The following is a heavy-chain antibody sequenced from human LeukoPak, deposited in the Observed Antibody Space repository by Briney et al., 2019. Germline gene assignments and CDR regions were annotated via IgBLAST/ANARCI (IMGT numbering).Heavy chain of an antibody. CDR3: ARLDESEGDY. J-gene: IGHJ4*02. CDR1: GFTFSYYN. Sequence: GGSLRLSCSASGFTFSYYNMNWVRQAPGKRLEWVASISGGSDYIEYADSVKGRFTISRDNAKNSLFLQISNLSAEDTAVYYCARLDESEGDYWGQGTLLTVSS. V-gene: IGHV3-21*06. CDR2: ISGGSDYI.